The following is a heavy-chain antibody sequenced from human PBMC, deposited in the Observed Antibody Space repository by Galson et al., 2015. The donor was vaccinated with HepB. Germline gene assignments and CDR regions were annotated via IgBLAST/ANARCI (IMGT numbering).Heavy chain of an antibody. V-gene: IGHV3-30*04. Sequence: SLRLSCAASGFTFSTYAMHWVRQAPGKGLEWVAVISDDGSNKYYADSVKGRFTISRDNSMNTLYLQMNSLRAEDTAVYYCARDIVVVVAATGAFDIWGQGTMVTVSS. D-gene: IGHD2-15*01. CDR2: ISDDGSNK. J-gene: IGHJ3*02. CDR3: ARDIVVVVAATGAFDI. CDR1: GFTFSTYA.